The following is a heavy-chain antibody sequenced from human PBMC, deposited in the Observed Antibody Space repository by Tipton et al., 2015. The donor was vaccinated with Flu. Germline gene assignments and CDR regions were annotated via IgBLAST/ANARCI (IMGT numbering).Heavy chain of an antibody. Sequence: LRLSCTVSGGSISSGGYYWSWIRQHPGKGLGWIGYIYYSGSTYYNPSLKSRVTISVDTSKNQFSLKLSSVTAADTAVYYCARGGSGYPPGGMDVWGQGTTVTVSS. CDR2: IYYSGST. V-gene: IGHV4-31*03. CDR1: GGSISSGGYY. J-gene: IGHJ6*02. D-gene: IGHD3-22*01. CDR3: ARGGSGYPPGGMDV.